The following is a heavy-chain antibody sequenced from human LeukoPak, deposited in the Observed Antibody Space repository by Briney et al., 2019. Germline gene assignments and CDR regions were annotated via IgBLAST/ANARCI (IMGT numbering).Heavy chain of an antibody. CDR3: AKPIYGSTWPFGH. Sequence: PGGSLRLSCAASGFIFSSYAMSWVRQAPGKGLEWVSAISGPGGSTYYADSVKGRFTISRDNSRNTLSLQMNNLRAEDTAVYYCAKPIYGSTWPFGHWGQGSLVTVSS. CDR1: GFIFSSYA. V-gene: IGHV3-23*01. D-gene: IGHD6-13*01. CDR2: ISGPGGST. J-gene: IGHJ4*02.